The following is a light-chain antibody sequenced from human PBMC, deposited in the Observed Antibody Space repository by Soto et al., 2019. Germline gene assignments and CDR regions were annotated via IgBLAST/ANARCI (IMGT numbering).Light chain of an antibody. CDR3: AVWDDNLSGVV. Sequence: QSVLTQSPSVSGTPGQRVTMSCSGSTSNIGNNPVNWYQQSPGTAPKLLIYKINQRPSGVPDRFSGSKSGTSASLAVSGLRSEDEADYYCAVWDDNLSGVVFGGGTQLTVL. J-gene: IGLJ2*01. CDR2: KIN. CDR1: TSNIGNNP. V-gene: IGLV1-47*01.